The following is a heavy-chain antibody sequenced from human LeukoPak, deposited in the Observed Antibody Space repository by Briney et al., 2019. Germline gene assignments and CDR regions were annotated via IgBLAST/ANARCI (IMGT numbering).Heavy chain of an antibody. CDR2: IWYDGSNK. V-gene: IGHV3-33*01. J-gene: IGHJ4*02. CDR1: GFTFSSYG. D-gene: IGHD3-22*01. Sequence: HPGRSLRLSCAASGFTFSSYGMHWVRQAPGKGLEWVAVIWYDGSNKYYADSVEGRFTISRDNSKNTLYLQMNSLRAEDTAVYYCARGRYYDSSGYLDYWGQGTLVTVSS. CDR3: ARGRYYDSSGYLDY.